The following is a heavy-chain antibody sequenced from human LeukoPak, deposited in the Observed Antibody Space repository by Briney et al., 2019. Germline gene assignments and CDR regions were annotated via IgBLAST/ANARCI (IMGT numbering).Heavy chain of an antibody. J-gene: IGHJ5*02. CDR1: GGSISSSSYY. D-gene: IGHD4-11*01. CDR2: IYYSGST. Sequence: PSETLSLTCTVSGGSISSSSYYCGWIRQPPGKGLEWIGSIYYSGSTYYNPSLKSRVSISVDTSKNQFSLKLSSVTAADTAVYYCARDDPPHDYSNHWGQGTLVTVSS. V-gene: IGHV4-39*02. CDR3: ARDDPPHDYSNH.